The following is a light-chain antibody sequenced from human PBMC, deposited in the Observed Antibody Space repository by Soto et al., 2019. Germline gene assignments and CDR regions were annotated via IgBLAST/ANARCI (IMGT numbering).Light chain of an antibody. CDR3: QQWSSSPRT. CDR1: QSLTNSR. CDR2: AGS. Sequence: EIVLTQSPGTLSLSPGERATLSCRASQSLTNSRLAWYNQRPGQAPKVPIYAGSNRATGMPDRFSGSGSGTDFTLTISRLEPEDFAVYYCQQWSSSPRTFGQGTKLEIK. V-gene: IGKV3-20*01. J-gene: IGKJ2*01.